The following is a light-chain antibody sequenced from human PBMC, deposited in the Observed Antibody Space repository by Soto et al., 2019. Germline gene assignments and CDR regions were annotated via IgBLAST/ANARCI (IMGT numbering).Light chain of an antibody. CDR2: EVS. V-gene: IGLV2-23*02. Sequence: QSFLTHPSPVFRAPGQSLPLSLPRKNNDFRSYNLVSWYQQHPGKAPKLMIYEVSKRPSGVSNRFSGSKSGNTASLTISGLQAEDEADYYCCSYAGSSTFYVFGTGTKVTVL. CDR1: NNDFRSYNL. J-gene: IGLJ1*01. CDR3: CSYAGSSTFYV.